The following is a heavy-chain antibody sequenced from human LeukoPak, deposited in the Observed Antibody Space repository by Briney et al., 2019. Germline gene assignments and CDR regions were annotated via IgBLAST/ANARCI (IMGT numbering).Heavy chain of an antibody. J-gene: IGHJ6*03. CDR3: AKDAAYYYYMDV. CDR2: INSDGSST. Sequence: PGGSLRLSCAVSGFSFDDYAMHWVRQAPGKGLVWVSRINSDGSSTSYADSVKGRFTISRDNAKNTLYLQMNSLRAEDTAVYYCAKDAAYYYYMDVWGKGTTVTVSS. V-gene: IGHV3-74*01. CDR1: GFSFDDYA. D-gene: IGHD2-15*01.